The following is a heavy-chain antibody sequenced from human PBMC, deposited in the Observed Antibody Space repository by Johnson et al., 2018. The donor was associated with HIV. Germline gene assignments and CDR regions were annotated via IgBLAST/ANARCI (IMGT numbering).Heavy chain of an antibody. Sequence: QMQLVESGGGVVQPGRSLRLSCAASGFTFSSYAMHWVRQAPGKGLEWVAVISYDGSNKYYADSVKGRFTISRDNSKNTLYLQKNSLRAEDTAVYYCARDLGSDGGFDIWGQGTMVTVSS. CDR2: ISYDGSNK. D-gene: IGHD3-16*01. J-gene: IGHJ3*02. CDR3: ARDLGSDGGFDI. CDR1: GFTFSSYA. V-gene: IGHV3-30*04.